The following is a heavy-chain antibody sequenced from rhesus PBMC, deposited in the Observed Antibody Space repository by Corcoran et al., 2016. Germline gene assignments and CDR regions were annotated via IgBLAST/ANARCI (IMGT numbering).Heavy chain of an antibody. J-gene: IGHJ4*01. CDR2: INCGGSST. D-gene: IGHD6-25*01. Sequence: EVQLVESGGGLAKPGGSLRLSCAASGFTFSSYWMNWVRQTPGKGLEWISVINCGGSSTYCADSVKGRFTISRDNSKNTLSLQMNSLRAEDTAVYYCAKVGGSWGYWGQGVLVTVSS. CDR1: GFTFSSYW. CDR3: AKVGGSWGY. V-gene: IGHV3S42*01.